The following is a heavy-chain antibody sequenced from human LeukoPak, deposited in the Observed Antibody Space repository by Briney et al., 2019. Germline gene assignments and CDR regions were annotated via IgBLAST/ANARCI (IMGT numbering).Heavy chain of an antibody. V-gene: IGHV4-4*07. CDR3: ARDQYYDILTGLNYYYYYGMDV. D-gene: IGHD3-9*01. CDR2: IYTSGST. Sequence: SETLSLTCTVSGGSISSYYWSWIRQPAGKGLEWIGRIYTSGSTNYNPSLKSRVTMSVDTSKNQFSLKLSSVTAADMAVYYCARDQYYDILTGLNYYYYYGMDVWGQGTTVTVSS. CDR1: GGSISSYY. J-gene: IGHJ6*02.